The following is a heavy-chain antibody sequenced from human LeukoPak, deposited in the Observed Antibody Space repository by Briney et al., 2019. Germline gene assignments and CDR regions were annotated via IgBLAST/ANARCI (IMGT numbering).Heavy chain of an antibody. Sequence: GGSLRLSCAASGFTFSSYWMSWVRQAPGKGLEWVANIKQDGSEKYYVDSVKGRFTISRDNAKNSLYLQMNSLRAEDTAVYYCARHPGYYGSGEINWFDPWGQGTLVTVSS. J-gene: IGHJ5*02. V-gene: IGHV3-7*01. CDR3: ARHPGYYGSGEINWFDP. D-gene: IGHD3-10*01. CDR2: IKQDGSEK. CDR1: GFTFSSYW.